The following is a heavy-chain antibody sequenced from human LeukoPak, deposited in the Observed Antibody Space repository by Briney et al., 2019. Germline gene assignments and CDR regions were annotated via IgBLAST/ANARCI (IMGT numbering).Heavy chain of an antibody. V-gene: IGHV3-9*01. CDR2: INWNSDTK. Sequence: PGGSLRLSCVGSGFAFHNYAMHWVRRPPGKGLEWVSAINWNSDTKAYADSVKGRFTISRDRAKNSLYLQMDSLRPEDTALYYCAKDTGVKGAYFYAMDVWGQGTSVTVSS. CDR1: GFAFHNYA. CDR3: AKDTGVKGAYFYAMDV. J-gene: IGHJ6*02. D-gene: IGHD4-23*01.